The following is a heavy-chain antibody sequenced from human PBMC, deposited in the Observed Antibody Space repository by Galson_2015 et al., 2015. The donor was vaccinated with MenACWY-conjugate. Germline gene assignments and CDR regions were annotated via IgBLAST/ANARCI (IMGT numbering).Heavy chain of an antibody. J-gene: IGHJ4*01. CDR3: ARSGGCIHSHQYIRHLHY. CDR2: INPSGGTT. CDR1: GYTFTTFY. D-gene: IGHD2-15*01. V-gene: IGHV1-46*01. Sequence: SVKVSCKASGYTFTTFYLHWLRQAPGQGLEWVGVINPSGGTTAYAQNFQDRVAMTRDTSTSTVYMDLSSLRSEDTAVYFCARSGGCIHSHQYIRHLHYWVHGTLATLSS.